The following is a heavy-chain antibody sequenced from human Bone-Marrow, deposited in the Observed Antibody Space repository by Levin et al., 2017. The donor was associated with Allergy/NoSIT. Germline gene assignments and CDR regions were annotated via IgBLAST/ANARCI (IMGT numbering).Heavy chain of an antibody. CDR3: ARARRTASTPEFFDF. J-gene: IGHJ4*02. CDR1: GFSFRDYW. CDR2: IKEDGSEK. Sequence: GGSLRLSCSVSGFSFRDYWMSWVRQAPGKGLEWVANIKEDGSEKLSADSVKGRFIISRDNGKNSLYLQMNSLRVEDMAVYYCARARRTASTPEFFDFWGQGTLVTVSS. D-gene: IGHD2-21*02. V-gene: IGHV3-7*01.